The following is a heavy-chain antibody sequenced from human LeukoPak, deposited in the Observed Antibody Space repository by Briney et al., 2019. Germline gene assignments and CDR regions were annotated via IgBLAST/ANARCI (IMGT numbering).Heavy chain of an antibody. CDR2: MNPNSGNT. D-gene: IGHD1-26*01. CDR1: GYTFTSYD. V-gene: IGHV1-8*01. J-gene: IGHJ4*02. CDR3: ARDPKRKWELLENYFDY. Sequence: ASVKVSCKASGYTFTSYDINWVRQATGQGLEWMGWMNPNSGNTGYAQKFQGRVTMTRNTSISTAYMELSSLRSEDTAVYYCARDPKRKWELLENYFDYWGQGTLVTVSS.